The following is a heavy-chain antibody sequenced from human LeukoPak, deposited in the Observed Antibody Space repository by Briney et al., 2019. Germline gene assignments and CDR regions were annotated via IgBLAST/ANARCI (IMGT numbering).Heavy chain of an antibody. Sequence: ASVKVSCKASGYTFTNYDINWVRQAPGKGLEWMGGFDPEDGETIYAQKFQGRVTMTEDTSTDTAYMELSSLRSEDTAVYYCATDTLPYCSGGSCYLLDYWGQGTLVTVSS. J-gene: IGHJ4*02. D-gene: IGHD2-15*01. CDR1: GYTFTNYD. CDR2: FDPEDGET. CDR3: ATDTLPYCSGGSCYLLDY. V-gene: IGHV1-24*01.